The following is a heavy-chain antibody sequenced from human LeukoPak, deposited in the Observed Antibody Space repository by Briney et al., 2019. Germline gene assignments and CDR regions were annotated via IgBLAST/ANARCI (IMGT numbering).Heavy chain of an antibody. Sequence: ASVKVSCKASGYTVTGYYMLWVSQAARQGLEGLSWIKPNSGGTNDAQKLQGRVTMTRDTSISTAYMQLSRLRSDDTAVYYCARGSRGNSGFVLNYCCYCRDVWRQGTTVTVSS. J-gene: IGHJ6*02. CDR3: ARGSRGNSGFVLNYCCYCRDV. V-gene: IGHV1-2*02. CDR2: IKPNSGGT. CDR1: GYTVTGYY. D-gene: IGHD2-21*02.